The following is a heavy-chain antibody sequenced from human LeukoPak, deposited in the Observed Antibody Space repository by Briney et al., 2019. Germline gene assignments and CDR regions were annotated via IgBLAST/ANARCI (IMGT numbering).Heavy chain of an antibody. CDR1: GGSFSGYY. CDR3: ARGRGTVTTWWGSKRSRPGKGLTFDY. V-gene: IGHV4-34*01. CDR2: INHSGST. J-gene: IGHJ4*02. D-gene: IGHD4-17*01. Sequence: SETLSLTCAVYGGSFSGYYWSWIRQPPGKGLEWIGEINHSGSTNYNPSLKSRVTISVDTSKNQFSLKLSSVTAADTAVYYCARGRGTVTTWWGSKRSRPGKGLTFDYWGQGTLVTVSS.